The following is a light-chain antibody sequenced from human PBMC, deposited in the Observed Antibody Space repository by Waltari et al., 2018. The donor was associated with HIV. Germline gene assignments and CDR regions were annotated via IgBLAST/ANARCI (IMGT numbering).Light chain of an antibody. CDR3: QSYDSSLSGWV. V-gene: IGLV1-40*01. CDR1: SPNTGAGKE. Sequence: VLRHRPPGSGAPGRRVPIPGPGGSPNTGAGKEDHGYRQLPATSPKPLLYGTTSPPPGVPARFSGSKSGTSASLAITGLQAEDEADYYCQSYDSSLSGWVFGGGTKLTVL. CDR2: GTT. J-gene: IGLJ3*02.